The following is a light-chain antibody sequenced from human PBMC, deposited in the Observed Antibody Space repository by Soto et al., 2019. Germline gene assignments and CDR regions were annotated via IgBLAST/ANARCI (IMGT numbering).Light chain of an antibody. V-gene: IGLV2-14*01. J-gene: IGLJ1*01. CDR3: SSYTNINTRACV. Sequence: HSALTQPASVSGSPGQSITISCTGTSGDIGSYNRVSWYQQHPGKAPKLIIYEVTDRPSGVSNRFSGSKSGNTASLTISGLQAADEAEYYCSSYTNINTRACVFGTGTKVTVL. CDR2: EVT. CDR1: SGDIGSYNR.